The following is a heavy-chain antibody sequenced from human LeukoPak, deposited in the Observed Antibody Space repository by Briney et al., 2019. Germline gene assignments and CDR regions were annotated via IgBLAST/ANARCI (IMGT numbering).Heavy chain of an antibody. J-gene: IGHJ4*02. Sequence: GGSLRLSCAASGFTFSSYGMHWVRQAPGKGLEWVAVISYDGSNKYYADSVKGRFTISRDNSKNTLYLQMNSLRAEDTAVYYCAKGYNYDILTAYQSRARFDYWGQGTLVTVPS. V-gene: IGHV3-30*18. CDR1: GFTFSSYG. D-gene: IGHD3-9*01. CDR2: ISYDGSNK. CDR3: AKGYNYDILTAYQSRARFDY.